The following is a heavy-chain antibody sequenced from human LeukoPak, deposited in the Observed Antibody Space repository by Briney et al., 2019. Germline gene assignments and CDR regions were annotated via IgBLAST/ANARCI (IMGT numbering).Heavy chain of an antibody. CDR2: IKQDGSEK. D-gene: IGHD3-3*01. Sequence: GGSLRLSCAASGFTFSSYWMSWVRQAPGKGLEWVANIKQDGSEKYYVDSVKGRFTISRDNAKNPLYLQMNSLRAEDTAVYYCASFVLEWLFDYYMDVWGKGTTVTVPS. V-gene: IGHV3-7*01. CDR1: GFTFSSYW. J-gene: IGHJ6*03. CDR3: ASFVLEWLFDYYMDV.